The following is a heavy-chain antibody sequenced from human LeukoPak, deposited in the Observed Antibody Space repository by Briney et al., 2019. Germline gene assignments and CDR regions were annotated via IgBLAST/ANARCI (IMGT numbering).Heavy chain of an antibody. D-gene: IGHD5-12*01. CDR1: GFTFSTHG. CDR3: ARDIGNSGFNFDY. V-gene: IGHV3-33*01. CDR2: IWHDGGRK. J-gene: IGHJ4*02. Sequence: GGSLRLSCVVSGFTFSTHGFHWVRQAPGKGLEWVSVIWHDGGRKEYADSVRGRFTISRDNSNLYLQINSLRAEDTAIYYCARDIGNSGFNFDYWGQGTPVTVSS.